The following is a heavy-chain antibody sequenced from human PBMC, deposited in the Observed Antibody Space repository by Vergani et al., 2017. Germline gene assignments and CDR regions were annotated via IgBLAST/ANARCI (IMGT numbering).Heavy chain of an antibody. CDR1: GYTFTSYA. CDR2: INAGNGNT. J-gene: IGHJ4*02. D-gene: IGHD6-19*01. Sequence: QVQLVQSGAEVKKPGASVKVSCKASGYTFTSYAMHLVRQAPGQRLEWMGWINAGNGNTKYSQKFQGRVTITRDTSASTAYMELSSLRSEDTAVYYCARGGSSGWYVFDYWGQGTLVTVSS. V-gene: IGHV1-3*01. CDR3: ARGGSSGWYVFDY.